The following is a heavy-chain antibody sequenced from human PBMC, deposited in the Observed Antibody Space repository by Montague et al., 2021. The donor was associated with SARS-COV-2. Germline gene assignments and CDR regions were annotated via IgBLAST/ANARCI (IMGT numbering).Heavy chain of an antibody. D-gene: IGHD4-23*01. Sequence: SETLSLTCTVSGGSISSYYWTWIRQPPGKGLESIGYIYQNGSTKYNPSLKSRVTISVDTSKNQFSLKLSSVSVADTAVYYCARGGGNSADYYNYTIDVWGQGTTVTVFS. CDR3: ARGGGNSADYYNYTIDV. CDR1: GGSISSYY. CDR2: IYQNGST. V-gene: IGHV4-59*01. J-gene: IGHJ6*02.